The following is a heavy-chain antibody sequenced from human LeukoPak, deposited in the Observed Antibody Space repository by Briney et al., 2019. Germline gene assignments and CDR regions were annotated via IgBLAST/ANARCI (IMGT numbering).Heavy chain of an antibody. CDR1: GITFSSYS. V-gene: IGHV3-23*01. CDR2: ISSSGSST. J-gene: IGHJ4*02. Sequence: PGGSLRLSCAASGITFSSYSMSWVRQAPGKGLEWVSAISSSGSSTFYADSVKGRFTISRDNTKNTLYLQMNGLRAEDTDVYYCAKRLASTSKCFDYWGQGTLVTVSS. D-gene: IGHD2-21*01. CDR3: AKRLASTSKCFDY.